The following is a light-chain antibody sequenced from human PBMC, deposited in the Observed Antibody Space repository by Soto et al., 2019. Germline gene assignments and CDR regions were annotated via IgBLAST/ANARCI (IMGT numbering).Light chain of an antibody. V-gene: IGKV1-27*01. CDR3: QKYSSVPV. Sequence: DIQMTQSPTSLSASVGDRVTITCRASQGIRNFVAWYQQKPGKAPKLLIYAASTLQSGVPSRFSGSGSGTDSPLTIKSLQPEDVATYSCQKYSSVPVFGPGTKVEIK. CDR1: QGIRNF. CDR2: AAS. J-gene: IGKJ3*01.